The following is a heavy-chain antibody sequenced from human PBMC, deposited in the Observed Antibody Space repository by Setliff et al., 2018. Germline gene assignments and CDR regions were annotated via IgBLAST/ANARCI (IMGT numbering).Heavy chain of an antibody. D-gene: IGHD5-18*01. Sequence: SLKISCAASGFSFTTYELNWVRQAPGKGLEWLAYISNGGGAVHYADSVKGRFTISRDNTKNSLYLQMNSLRAEDTAVYYCARDQGSFGYRAFDYWGLGTLVTVSS. CDR2: ISNGGGAV. CDR3: ARDQGSFGYRAFDY. J-gene: IGHJ4*02. CDR1: GFSFTTYE. V-gene: IGHV3-48*03.